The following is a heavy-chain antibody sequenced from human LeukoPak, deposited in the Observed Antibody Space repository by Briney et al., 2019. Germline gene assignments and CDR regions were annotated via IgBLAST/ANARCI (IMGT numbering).Heavy chain of an antibody. CDR2: ISGSGGST. CDR3: AKLAKYFYGAEAFYFFEH. CDR1: GFTFSSYA. D-gene: IGHD3-10*01. Sequence: GGSLRLSCAASGFTFSSYAMSWVRQAPGKGLEWVSAISGSGGSTYYADSVKGRFTISRDNSKNTLYLQMNSLRVEDTAVYYCAKLAKYFYGAEAFYFFEHWGQGTPVTASS. J-gene: IGHJ4*02. V-gene: IGHV3-23*01.